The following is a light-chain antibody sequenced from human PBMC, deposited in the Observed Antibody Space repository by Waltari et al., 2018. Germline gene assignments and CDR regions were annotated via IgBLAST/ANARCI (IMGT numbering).Light chain of an antibody. CDR1: QAISNH. Sequence: DIQMTQSPYSLSASVGDRVTITCQASQAISNHLNWYQHKPGKAPELLIFDATNLETGVPSRFRGSGSGTDFTLTIPSLQPEDFATYYCQQYDNLASFGGGTKVEIK. V-gene: IGKV1-33*01. CDR3: QQYDNLAS. CDR2: DAT. J-gene: IGKJ4*01.